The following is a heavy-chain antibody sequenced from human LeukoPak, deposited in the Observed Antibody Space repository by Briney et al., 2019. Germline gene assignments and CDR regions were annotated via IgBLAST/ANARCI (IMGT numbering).Heavy chain of an antibody. CDR1: GFSFTSYG. CDR3: ARDLSPVVRASPMGY. J-gene: IGHJ4*02. CDR2: ITYDGYYK. Sequence: GGSLRLSCAASGFSFTSYGMHWVRQAPGKGLEWVALITYDGYYKYYSDSVKGRFTISSDTSKNTLYLQMNSLRVEDAAVYYCARDLSPVVRASPMGYWGQGTLVTVSS. V-gene: IGHV3-30*03. D-gene: IGHD3-10*01.